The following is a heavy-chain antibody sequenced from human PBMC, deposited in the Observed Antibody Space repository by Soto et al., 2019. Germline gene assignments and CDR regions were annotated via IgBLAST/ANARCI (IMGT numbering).Heavy chain of an antibody. CDR2: ISAHNGNT. Sequence: QVHLVQSGAEVKKPGASVKVSCKGSGYAFTTYGITWVRQAPGQGLEWMGWISAHNGNTNYAQKLQGRVTVTRDTSMSTAYMELRSLRSDDTAVYYCARGRYGDYWGQGALVTVCS. CDR1: GYAFTTYG. CDR3: ARGRYGDY. D-gene: IGHD1-1*01. V-gene: IGHV1-18*01. J-gene: IGHJ4*02.